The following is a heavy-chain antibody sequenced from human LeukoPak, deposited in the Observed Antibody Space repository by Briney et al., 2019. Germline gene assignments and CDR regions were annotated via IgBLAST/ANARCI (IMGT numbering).Heavy chain of an antibody. V-gene: IGHV1-8*01. CDR2: INPNSGNA. CDR1: GYTFSDYD. CDR3: ARALAWGGSSYSYYYMDV. D-gene: IGHD1-26*01. Sequence: ASVKVSCKASGYTFSDYDINWVRQATGQGLEWMGWINPNSGNAGYAQKFQGRVTMTRNTSISTAYMELSSLRSEDTAVYYCARALAWGGSSYSYYYMDVWDKGTTVTVTS. J-gene: IGHJ6*03.